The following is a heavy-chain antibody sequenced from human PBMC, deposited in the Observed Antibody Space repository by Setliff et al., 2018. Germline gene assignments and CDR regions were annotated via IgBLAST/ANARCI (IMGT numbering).Heavy chain of an antibody. CDR3: TRARDRSGYWDFDY. Sequence: GGSLRLSCAASGFTFSDHYMDWVRQAPGKGLEWVDRSRNKGNSYSTEYAASVKGRFTISRDDSKNSLYLQMNSLKTEDTAVYYCTRARDRSGYWDFDYWGQGTLVTVSS. D-gene: IGHD3-3*01. CDR1: GFTFSDHY. J-gene: IGHJ4*02. V-gene: IGHV3-72*01. CDR2: SRNKGNSYST.